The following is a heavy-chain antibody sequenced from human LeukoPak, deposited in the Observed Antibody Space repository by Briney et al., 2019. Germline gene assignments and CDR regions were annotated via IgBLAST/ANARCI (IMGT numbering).Heavy chain of an antibody. Sequence: PSETLSLTCAVSGGSISSGGYSWSWIRQPPGKGLEWIGYIYHSGSTYYNPSLKSRVTISVDRSKNQFSLKLSSVTAADTAVYYCARNLHGVGATSFDYWGQGTLVTVSS. J-gene: IGHJ4*02. V-gene: IGHV4-30-2*01. CDR1: GGSISSGGYS. D-gene: IGHD1-26*01. CDR2: IYHSGST. CDR3: ARNLHGVGATSFDY.